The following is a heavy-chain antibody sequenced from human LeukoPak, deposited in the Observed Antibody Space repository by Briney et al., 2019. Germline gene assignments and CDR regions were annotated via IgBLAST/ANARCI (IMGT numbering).Heavy chain of an antibody. CDR3: AKDLVRFLEWPRAHDAFDI. CDR2: INPNNADT. Sequence: GASVKVSCKASGYTFTGYFMHWVRQAPGEGLEWMGWINPNNADTNYAQKFKGRVTMTRDTSINTAYMEVNRLTSDDTAVYYCAKDLVRFLEWPRAHDAFDIWGQGTMVTVSS. V-gene: IGHV1-2*02. J-gene: IGHJ3*02. CDR1: GYTFTGYF. D-gene: IGHD3-3*01.